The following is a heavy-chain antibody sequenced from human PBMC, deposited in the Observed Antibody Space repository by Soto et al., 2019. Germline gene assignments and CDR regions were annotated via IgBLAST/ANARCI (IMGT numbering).Heavy chain of an antibody. CDR2: ISYDGSNK. D-gene: IGHD2-21*02. Sequence: GGSLRLSCAASAFTFSSYGMHWVRQAPGKGLEWVAVISYDGSNKYYADSVKGRFTISRDNAKNTLYLQMNSLRAEDTAVYYCARSGRDLEYYYYYYGMDVWGQGTTVTVS. J-gene: IGHJ6*02. V-gene: IGHV3-30-3*01. CDR3: ARSGRDLEYYYYYYGMDV. CDR1: AFTFSSYG.